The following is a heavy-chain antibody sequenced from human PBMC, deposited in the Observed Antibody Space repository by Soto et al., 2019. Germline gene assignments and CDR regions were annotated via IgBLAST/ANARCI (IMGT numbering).Heavy chain of an antibody. J-gene: IGHJ6*02. CDR1: CFASVSYA. CDR2: ISYDGSNK. CDR3: ARSSYDFWSGYRGGGMDV. D-gene: IGHD3-3*01. V-gene: IGHV3-30-3*01. Sequence: SLKLACASRCFASVSYARQWASQSPGKGLEWVAVISYDGSNKYYADSVKGRFTISRDNSKNTLYLQMNSLRAEDTAVYYCARSSYDFWSGYRGGGMDVWGQGT.